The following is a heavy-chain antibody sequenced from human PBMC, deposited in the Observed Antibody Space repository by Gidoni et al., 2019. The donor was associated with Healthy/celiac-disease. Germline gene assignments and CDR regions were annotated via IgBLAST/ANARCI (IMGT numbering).Heavy chain of an antibody. V-gene: IGHV3-23*01. CDR3: AKGTPSVSPILYPLVY. Sequence: EVQLLESGGGLVQPGGSLRLSCAASGSTFSSYAMSWVRQAPGKGLEWVSAISGSGGSTYYADSVKGRFTISRDNSKNTLYLQMNSLRAEDTAVYYCAKGTPSVSPILYPLVYWGQGTLVTVSS. D-gene: IGHD2-8*01. CDR2: ISGSGGST. J-gene: IGHJ4*02. CDR1: GSTFSSYA.